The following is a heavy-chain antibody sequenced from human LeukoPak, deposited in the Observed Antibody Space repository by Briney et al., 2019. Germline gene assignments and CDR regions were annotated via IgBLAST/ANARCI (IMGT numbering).Heavy chain of an antibody. CDR3: ARMSFQTHGYGGYDSYFFDY. D-gene: IGHD5-12*01. J-gene: IGHJ4*02. CDR2: VHYSGST. V-gene: IGHV4-59*01. Sequence: PSETLSLTCTVSGGSIGTYYWSWIRQPPGRGLEWIGYVHYSGSTRYSPSLKGRVTISVDTSKNQFSLKLNYVTAADTAVYYCARMSFQTHGYGGYDSYFFDYWGLGTLVPVSS. CDR1: GGSIGTYY.